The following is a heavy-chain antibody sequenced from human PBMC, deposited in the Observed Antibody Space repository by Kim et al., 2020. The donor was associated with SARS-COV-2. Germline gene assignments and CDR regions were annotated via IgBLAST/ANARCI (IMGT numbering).Heavy chain of an antibody. J-gene: IGHJ4*02. V-gene: IGHV1-69*01. Sequence: KFQGRVTITADESTSTAYMELSSLRSEDTAVYYCAINQGELRYFDWFFDYWGQGTLVTVSS. CDR3: AINQGELRYFDWFFDY. D-gene: IGHD3-9*01.